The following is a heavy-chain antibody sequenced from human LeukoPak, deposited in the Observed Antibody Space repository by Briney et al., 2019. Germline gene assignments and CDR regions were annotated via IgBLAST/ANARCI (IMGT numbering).Heavy chain of an antibody. V-gene: IGHV4-34*01. J-gene: IGHJ4*02. CDR1: GGSFSGYY. Sequence: PSETLSLTCAVYGGSFSGYYWSWIRQPPGKGLEWIGEINHSGSTNYNPSLKSRVTISVDTSKNQFSLKLSSVTAADTAVYYCARGPSGYYYGSGSYRYWGQGTLVTVSS. CDR2: INHSGST. D-gene: IGHD3-10*01. CDR3: ARGPSGYYYGSGSYRY.